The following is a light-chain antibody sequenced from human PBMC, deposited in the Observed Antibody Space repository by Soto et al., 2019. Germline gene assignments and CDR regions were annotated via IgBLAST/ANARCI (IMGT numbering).Light chain of an antibody. J-gene: IGLJ1*01. CDR1: SSDVGGYNY. CDR2: GVT. Sequence: QSVLTQPPSASGSPGQSVTISCTGTSSDVGGYNYVSWYQQHPGKAPKLMIYGVTKRPSGVPDSFSGSKSGNTASLTVSGLQSEDEAYYYCSSYAGSKNYVFGTGTKLTGL. V-gene: IGLV2-8*01. CDR3: SSYAGSKNYV.